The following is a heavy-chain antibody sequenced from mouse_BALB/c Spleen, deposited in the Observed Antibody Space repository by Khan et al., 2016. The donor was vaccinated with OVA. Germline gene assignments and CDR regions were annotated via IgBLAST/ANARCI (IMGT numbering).Heavy chain of an antibody. CDR2: INTNTGEP. J-gene: IGHJ4*01. D-gene: IGHD2-3*01. CDR1: GYTFTKNG. Sequence: QIQLVQSGPELKKPGETVKISCKASGYTFTKNGMNWVKQAPGQGLKWMGWINTNTGEPTYAEEFKGRFAFSLETSASTAYLQINNLKNEDTGTYFCARSRWLLPAMDYWGQATSVTVSS. V-gene: IGHV9-3*02. CDR3: ARSRWLLPAMDY.